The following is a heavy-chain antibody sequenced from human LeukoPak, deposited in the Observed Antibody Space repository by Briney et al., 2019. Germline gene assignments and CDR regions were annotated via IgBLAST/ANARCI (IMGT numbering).Heavy chain of an antibody. D-gene: IGHD4-17*01. CDR2: ISWNSGSI. V-gene: IGHV3-9*03. CDR1: GFTFDDYA. CDR3: AKEGHDYGDYGVGYYYYMDV. Sequence: GGSLRLSCAASGFTFDDYAMHWVRQAPGKGLEWVSGISWNSGSIGYADSVKGRFTISRDNAKNSLYLQMNSLRAEDMALYYCAKEGHDYGDYGVGYYYYMDVWGKGTTVTVSS. J-gene: IGHJ6*03.